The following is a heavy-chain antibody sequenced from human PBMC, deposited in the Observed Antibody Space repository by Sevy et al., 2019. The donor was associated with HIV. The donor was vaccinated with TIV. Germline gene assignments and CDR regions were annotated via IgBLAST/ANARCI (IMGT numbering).Heavy chain of an antibody. J-gene: IGHJ4*02. Sequence: GGCLRLSCAASGFSFSTYAMTWVRQAPGKGLEWVSAISGSGSNTYNADSVKGRFTISRDNSKNTLYLQMNSLRAEDTAVYYCAKEGPGSNYDSSGYFPSWGQGTLVTVSS. V-gene: IGHV3-23*01. CDR3: AKEGPGSNYDSSGYFPS. D-gene: IGHD3-22*01. CDR2: ISGSGSNT. CDR1: GFSFSTYA.